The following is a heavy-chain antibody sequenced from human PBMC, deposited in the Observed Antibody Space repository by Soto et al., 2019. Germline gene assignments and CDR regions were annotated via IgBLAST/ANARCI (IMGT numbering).Heavy chain of an antibody. Sequence: SETLSLTCTASGGSISSYYWGWFRQPPGKGLEWIGYIYYSGSTNYNPSLKSRVTISVDTSKNQFSLKLSSVTAADTAVYYCARVLGTASLVWFDPWGQGTLVTVSS. J-gene: IGHJ5*02. CDR1: GGSISSYY. CDR3: ARVLGTASLVWFDP. V-gene: IGHV4-59*01. CDR2: IYYSGST. D-gene: IGHD1-7*01.